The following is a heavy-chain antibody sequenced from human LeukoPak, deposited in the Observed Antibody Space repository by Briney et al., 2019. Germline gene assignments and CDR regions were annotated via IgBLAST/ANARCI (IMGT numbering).Heavy chain of an antibody. Sequence: GGSLRLSCAASGFTFSSYAMSWVRQAPGKGLEWVSAISGSGGSTYYADSVKGRFTISRDNSKNTLYLQMNSLRAEDTAVYYCAKPMVRGGPKGEPFDPWGQGTLVTVSS. V-gene: IGHV3-23*01. D-gene: IGHD3-10*01. CDR1: GFTFSSYA. CDR3: AKPMVRGGPKGEPFDP. CDR2: ISGSGGST. J-gene: IGHJ5*02.